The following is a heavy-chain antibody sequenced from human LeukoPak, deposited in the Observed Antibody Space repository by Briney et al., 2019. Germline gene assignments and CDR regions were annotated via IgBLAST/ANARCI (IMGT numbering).Heavy chain of an antibody. CDR1: GFTVSTNY. V-gene: IGHV3-66*01. CDR2: IYSGDRT. CDR3: ARDVRKQGLRS. Sequence: GGSLRLSCAASGFTVSTNYMGWVRQAPGKGLEWVSIIYSGDRTDYADSLKGRFTISRDTSKNTLYLQMSSLRAEDTAVYYCARDVRKQGLRSWGQGTLVTVSS. J-gene: IGHJ4*02.